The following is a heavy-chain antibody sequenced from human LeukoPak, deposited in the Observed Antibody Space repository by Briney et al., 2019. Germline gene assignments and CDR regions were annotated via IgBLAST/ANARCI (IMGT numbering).Heavy chain of an antibody. Sequence: SETLSLTCTVSGGSISSYYWSWIRQPPGKGLEWIGYIYYSGSTNYNPSLKSRVTISVDTSKNQFSLKLSSVTAADTAVYYCARVGRGYSYGPDYWGQGTLVTVSS. J-gene: IGHJ4*02. V-gene: IGHV4-59*01. CDR2: IYYSGST. CDR3: ARVGRGYSYGPDY. D-gene: IGHD5-18*01. CDR1: GGSISSYY.